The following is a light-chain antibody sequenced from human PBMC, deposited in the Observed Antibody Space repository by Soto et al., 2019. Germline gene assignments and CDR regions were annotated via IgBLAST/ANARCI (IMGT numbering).Light chain of an antibody. CDR1: SSDVGGYNY. CDR3: CSYAGTYIYV. J-gene: IGLJ1*01. Sequence: QSALTQPRSVSGSPGQSVTISCTGTSSDVGGYNYVSWYQQHPGKAPKLMIYDVSKRPSGVPDRFSGSKSGNTASLTISGLQAEDEADYYCCSYAGTYIYVVGTETKLTVL. CDR2: DVS. V-gene: IGLV2-11*01.